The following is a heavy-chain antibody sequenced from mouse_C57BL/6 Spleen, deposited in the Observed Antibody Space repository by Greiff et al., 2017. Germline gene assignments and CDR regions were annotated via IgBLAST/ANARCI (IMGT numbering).Heavy chain of an antibody. CDR1: GYTFTSYW. J-gene: IGHJ2*01. V-gene: IGHV1-64*01. Sequence: VQLQQSGAELVKPGASVKLSCKASGYTFTSYWMHWVKQRPGQGLEWIGVIHPNSGSTNYNEKFKSKATLTVDKSSSTAYMQLSSLTSEDSAVYYCARSGDGWGDDWGQGTTLTVSS. D-gene: IGHD2-3*01. CDR3: ARSGDGWGDD. CDR2: IHPNSGST.